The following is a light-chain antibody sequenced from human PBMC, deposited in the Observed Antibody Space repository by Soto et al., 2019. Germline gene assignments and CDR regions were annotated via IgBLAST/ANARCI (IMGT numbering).Light chain of an antibody. CDR1: SSDVGGYNY. CDR3: SSYTTSNTRQIV. Sequence: QSALTQPASVSGSPGQSITISCTGTSSDVGGYNYVSWYQQHPGKAPKFMIYDVSNRPSGVSNRFSGSKSGNTASLTISGLQAEDEADYYCSSYTTSNTRQIVFGTGTKAHRP. V-gene: IGLV2-14*01. CDR2: DVS. J-gene: IGLJ1*01.